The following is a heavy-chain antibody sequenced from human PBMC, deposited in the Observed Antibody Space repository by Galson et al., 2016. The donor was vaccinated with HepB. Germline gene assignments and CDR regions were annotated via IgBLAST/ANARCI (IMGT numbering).Heavy chain of an antibody. Sequence: ETLSLTCTVSGGSITYFYWTWIRQTPGKGLDWIGNIYYDGSTTYNPSLKSRLTISLDTSKNQFSLKMKSVTAADTAVYYCARAFYGPGALDFWGQGTLVTVSA. CDR1: GGSITYFY. CDR2: IYYDGST. V-gene: IGHV4-59*01. CDR3: ARAFYGPGALDF. J-gene: IGHJ4*02. D-gene: IGHD3-10*01.